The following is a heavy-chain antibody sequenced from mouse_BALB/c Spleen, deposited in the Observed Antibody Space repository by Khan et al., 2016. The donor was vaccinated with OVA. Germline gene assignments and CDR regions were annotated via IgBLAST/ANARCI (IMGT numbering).Heavy chain of an antibody. CDR1: GFTFSSYS. Sequence: EVMLMESGGDLVKPEGSLKLSCAASGFTFSSYSMSWVRQTPDKRLEWVATISSGGDYTYYPDSVKGRFTISRDNAKNTLYLQMSSLKSEDTAMYYCASHLTGSFAYWGQGTLVTVSA. CDR2: ISSGGDYT. CDR3: ASHLTGSFAY. D-gene: IGHD4-1*01. J-gene: IGHJ3*01. V-gene: IGHV5-6*01.